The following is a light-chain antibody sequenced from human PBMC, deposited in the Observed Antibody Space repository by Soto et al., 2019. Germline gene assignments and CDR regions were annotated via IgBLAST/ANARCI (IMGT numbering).Light chain of an antibody. J-gene: IGKJ2*01. Sequence: DIVMTQFPLSLPVTPGEPASISCRSSQSLLHSNGYNYLDWYLQKPGQSPQLLIYLGSNRASGVPDRFSGSGSGTDFTLKISRVEAEDVGVYYCMQALQTPNTFGQGTKLEIK. CDR3: MQALQTPNT. CDR2: LGS. V-gene: IGKV2-28*01. CDR1: QSLLHSNGYNY.